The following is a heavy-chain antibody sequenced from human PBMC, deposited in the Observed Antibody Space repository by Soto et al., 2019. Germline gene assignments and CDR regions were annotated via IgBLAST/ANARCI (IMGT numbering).Heavy chain of an antibody. CDR2: IYSGGAT. CDR1: GVTVSNNF. J-gene: IGHJ4*02. CDR3: ARNFPLTPFGY. V-gene: IGHV3-66*01. D-gene: IGHD3-10*01. Sequence: GGSLRLSCAASGVTVSNNFMSWVRQAPGKGLEWVSIIYSGGATQYADSVKGRFTISRDSYKNTVYLQMNSLRVEDTAVYYCARNFPLTPFGYWGQGTLVTVSS.